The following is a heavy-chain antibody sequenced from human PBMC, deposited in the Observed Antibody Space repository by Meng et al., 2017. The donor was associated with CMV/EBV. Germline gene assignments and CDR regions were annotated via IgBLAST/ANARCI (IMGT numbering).Heavy chain of an antibody. Sequence: QVQLVQSGAEVRKPGASVKVACKASGYTFTHHGISWVRQAPRQGLEWMGWISGYNDNTKYARHLQGRVTMTTDTSTNTAYMELRSLRSDDTAIYYCARDTMMIMSFDHWGPGTLVTVSS. CDR2: ISGYNDNT. CDR3: ARDTMMIMSFDH. V-gene: IGHV1-18*01. J-gene: IGHJ4*02. CDR1: GYTFTHHG. D-gene: IGHD3-22*01.